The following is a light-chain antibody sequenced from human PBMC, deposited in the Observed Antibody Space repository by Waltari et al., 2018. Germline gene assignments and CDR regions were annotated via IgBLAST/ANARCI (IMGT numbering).Light chain of an antibody. Sequence: SYVLTQPPSVSVAPGQTARITCGGNNIAFKSVHWYQQKPGQAPVLVIHYDSDRPSVIRGRCSGYQSGNTATLTISRVEAGDEADYSCQVWDSGSDHPIVGGGTTRTVL. CDR1: NIAFKS. J-gene: IGLJ2*01. CDR2: YDS. CDR3: QVWDSGSDHPI. V-gene: IGLV3-21*04.